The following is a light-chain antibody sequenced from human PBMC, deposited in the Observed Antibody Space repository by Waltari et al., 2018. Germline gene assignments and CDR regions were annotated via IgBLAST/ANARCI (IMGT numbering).Light chain of an antibody. CDR3: SSYTSSSTYV. CDR2: EVS. CDR1: SSDVGGYTY. J-gene: IGLJ1*01. Sequence: QSALTQPASVSGSPGQSITISCPGTSSDVGGYTYVSWYQQHPGKAPKLMIYEVSKRPSGVSNRFSGSKSDNTASLTISGLQAEDEADYYCSSYTSSSTYVFGTGTKVTVL. V-gene: IGLV2-14*01.